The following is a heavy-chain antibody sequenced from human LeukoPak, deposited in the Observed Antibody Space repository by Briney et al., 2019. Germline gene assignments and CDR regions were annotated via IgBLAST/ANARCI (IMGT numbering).Heavy chain of an antibody. J-gene: IGHJ4*02. Sequence: GGSLRLSCAASGFTFSSYSMNWVRQAPGKGLEWVSYISSSSSTIYYADSVKGRFTISRDNAKNSLHLRMNSLRDEDTAMYYCARDLAVSDYWGQGTLVTVSS. V-gene: IGHV3-48*02. CDR1: GFTFSSYS. CDR3: ARDLAVSDY. CDR2: ISSSSSTI.